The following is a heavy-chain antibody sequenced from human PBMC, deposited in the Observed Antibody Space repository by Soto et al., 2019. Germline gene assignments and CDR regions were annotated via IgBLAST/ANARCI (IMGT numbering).Heavy chain of an antibody. J-gene: IGHJ1*01. CDR3: ARVWKAYYDSSGYYYFQH. CDR1: GGSISSSNW. D-gene: IGHD3-22*01. V-gene: IGHV4-4*02. Sequence: SSETLSLTCAVSGGSISSSNWWSWVRQPPGKGLEWIGEIYHSGSTNYNPSLKSRVTISVDKSKNQFSLKLSSVTAADTAVYYCARVWKAYYDSSGYYYFQHWGQGTLVTVSS. CDR2: IYHSGST.